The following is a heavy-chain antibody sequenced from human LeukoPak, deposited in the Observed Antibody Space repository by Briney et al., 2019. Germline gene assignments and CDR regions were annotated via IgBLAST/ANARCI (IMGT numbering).Heavy chain of an antibody. D-gene: IGHD3-9*01. V-gene: IGHV1-18*01. J-gene: IGHJ5*02. CDR2: ISAYNGNT. CDR1: GYTFTSYG. Sequence: GASVKVSCKASGYTFTSYGISWVRQAPGQGLEWMGWISAYNGNTNYAQKLQGRVTMTTDTSTSTAYMELRSLRSDDTDVYYCARSTRYFDSLLPGEFSRAGNWFDPWGQGTLVTVSS. CDR3: ARSTRYFDSLLPGEFSRAGNWFDP.